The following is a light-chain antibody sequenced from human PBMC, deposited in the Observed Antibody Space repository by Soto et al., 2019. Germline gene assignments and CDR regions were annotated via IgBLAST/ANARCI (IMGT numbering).Light chain of an antibody. Sequence: EVVLTQSPATLSVSPGEGVTLSCRASQGIGDTLAWYQHKPGQTPRLLIYGASTRATGIPDRFSGSGSGTDFTLTISRLEPEDFAVYYCHQYGLSPPYTFGPGTKVDI. CDR2: GAS. CDR1: QGIGDT. J-gene: IGKJ3*01. V-gene: IGKV3-20*01. CDR3: HQYGLSPPYT.